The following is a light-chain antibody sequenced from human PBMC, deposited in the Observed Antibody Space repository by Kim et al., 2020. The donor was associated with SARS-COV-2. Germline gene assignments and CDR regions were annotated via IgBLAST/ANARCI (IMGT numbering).Light chain of an antibody. J-gene: IGKJ1*01. V-gene: IGKV1-8*01. Sequence: ESTGDRVTIPCRASQAINTYLAWYRQKPGKAPELLIYAASTLQSGVPSRFSGSGSGTDFTLTINCLQSEDFATYYCQQYYSYPRTFGLGTKVDIK. CDR3: QQYYSYPRT. CDR1: QAINTY. CDR2: AAS.